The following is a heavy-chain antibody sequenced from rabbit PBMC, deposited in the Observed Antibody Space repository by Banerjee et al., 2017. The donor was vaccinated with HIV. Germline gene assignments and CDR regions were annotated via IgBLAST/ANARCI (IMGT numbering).Heavy chain of an antibody. J-gene: IGHJ6*01. CDR1: GFTLSSYW. CDR2: IYTGSSGRT. V-gene: IGHV1S40*01. D-gene: IGHD1-1*01. Sequence: QSLEESGGDLVKPGASLTLTCTASGFTLSSYWICWVRQAPGKGLEWIACIYTGSSGRTYYASWAKGRFTIPQTSSTTVTLQMTSLTAADTATYFCARTGAGGYLYGMDLWGPGTLVTVS. CDR3: ARTGAGGYLYGMDL.